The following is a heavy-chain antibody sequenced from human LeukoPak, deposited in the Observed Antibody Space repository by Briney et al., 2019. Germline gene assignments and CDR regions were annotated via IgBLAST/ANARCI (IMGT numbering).Heavy chain of an antibody. CDR3: ASLAPAGIEVPFDI. J-gene: IGHJ3*02. Sequence: SETLSLTCTVSGGSLSSYYWSWIRQPPGKGLEWIGYIYYSGSTNYNPSLKSRVTISVDTSKNQFSLRLSSVTAADTALYYCASLAPAGIEVPFDIWGQGTMVTVSS. CDR1: GGSLSSYY. CDR2: IYYSGST. V-gene: IGHV4-59*01. D-gene: IGHD6-13*01.